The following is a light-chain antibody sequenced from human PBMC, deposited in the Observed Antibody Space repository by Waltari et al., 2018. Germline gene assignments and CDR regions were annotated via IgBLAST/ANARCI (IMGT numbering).Light chain of an antibody. J-gene: IGKJ1*01. Sequence: EIVLTQSPGTLSLSPGERATLSCRASQSVSSSYLAWYQQKPGQAPRPLMYGASSRATGIPDRFSGSGSGTDFTLTISRLEPEDFAVYYCQQYDNWPRTFGQGTKVEI. CDR3: QQYDNWPRT. CDR2: GAS. V-gene: IGKV3-20*01. CDR1: QSVSSSY.